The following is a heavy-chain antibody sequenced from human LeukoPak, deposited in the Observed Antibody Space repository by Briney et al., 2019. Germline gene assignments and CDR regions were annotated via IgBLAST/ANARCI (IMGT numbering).Heavy chain of an antibody. CDR2: IYYSGST. CDR1: GGSISSSSYY. J-gene: IGHJ4*02. Sequence: PSETLSLTCTVSGGSISSSSYYWGWIRQPPGKGLEWIGSIYYSGSTYYNPSLKSRVTISVDTSKNQFSLKLSSVTAADTAVYYCARLDSSGWQKGFDYWGQGTLVTVSS. D-gene: IGHD6-19*01. V-gene: IGHV4-39*07. CDR3: ARLDSSGWQKGFDY.